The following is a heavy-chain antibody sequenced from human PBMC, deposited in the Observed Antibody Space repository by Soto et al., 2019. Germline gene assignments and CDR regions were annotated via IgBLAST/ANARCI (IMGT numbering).Heavy chain of an antibody. D-gene: IGHD2-2*02. J-gene: IGHJ4*02. CDR2: INPNSGGT. Sequence: QVQLVQSGAEVKKPGASVKVSCKASGYTFTGYYMHWVRQAPGQGLEWMGWINPNSGGTNYAQKFQGRVTMTRDTSISTAYMELSRLRSDDTAVYYCARGGYCSSTSCYRGRIGYYFDYWGQGTLVTVSS. CDR3: ARGGYCSSTSCYRGRIGYYFDY. CDR1: GYTFTGYY. V-gene: IGHV1-2*02.